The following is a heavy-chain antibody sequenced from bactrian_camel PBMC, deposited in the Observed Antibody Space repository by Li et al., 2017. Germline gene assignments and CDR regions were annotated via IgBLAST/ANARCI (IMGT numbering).Heavy chain of an antibody. V-gene: IGHV3S26*01. J-gene: IGHJ6*01. D-gene: IGHD7*01. Sequence: QVQLVESGGGSVQAGGSAKLSCAASGDTSDMRCWGWFRQAPGKARERVAALDSAGGTSDVDSMKGRFAISSDNAKKFLYLDITDLKPEDTATYYCAIEPGLAVIAWHRYAFGYWGQGTQVTVS. CDR2: LDSAGGT. CDR3: AIEPGLAVIAWHRYAFGY. CDR1: GDTSDMRC.